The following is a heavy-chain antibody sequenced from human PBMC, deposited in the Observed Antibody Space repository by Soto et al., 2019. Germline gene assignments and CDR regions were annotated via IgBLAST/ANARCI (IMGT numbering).Heavy chain of an antibody. V-gene: IGHV3-11*01. Sequence: GGSLRLSCAASGFTFSDYYMSWIRQAPGKGLEWVSYISSSGSTIYYADSVKGRFTISRDNAKNSLYLQMNSLRAEDTAVYYCARDPVVAATKDAFDIWGQGTMVTVSS. CDR3: ARDPVVAATKDAFDI. J-gene: IGHJ3*02. D-gene: IGHD2-15*01. CDR2: ISSSGSTI. CDR1: GFTFSDYY.